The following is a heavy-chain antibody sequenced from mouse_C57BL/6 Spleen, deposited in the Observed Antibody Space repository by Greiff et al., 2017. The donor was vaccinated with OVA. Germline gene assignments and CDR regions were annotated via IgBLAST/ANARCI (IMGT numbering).Heavy chain of an antibody. CDR1: GFTFSSYG. CDR2: ISSGGSYT. J-gene: IGHJ4*01. V-gene: IGHV5-6*01. Sequence: EVKLVESGGDLVKPGGSLKLSCAASGFTFSSYGMSWVRQTPDKRLEWVATISSGGSYTYYPDSVKGRFTISRDNAKNTLYLQMISLKSEDTAMYYCAMGITTVPYYAMDYWGQGTSVTVSS. D-gene: IGHD2-4*01. CDR3: AMGITTVPYYAMDY.